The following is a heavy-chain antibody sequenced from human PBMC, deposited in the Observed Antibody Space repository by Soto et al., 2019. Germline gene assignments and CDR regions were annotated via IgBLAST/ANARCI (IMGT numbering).Heavy chain of an antibody. J-gene: IGHJ4*02. CDR2: VYVTGTGT. D-gene: IGHD3-10*01. Sequence: ASVKVSCKASGYHFTTYHLHWVRQAPGQGLEWMGIVYVTGTGTRSAQKFQGRLTMTRDRSTSTVYMELSSLRSEDTAVYYCARPEGYGSGSYYFDSWGQGTLVTVSS. CDR1: GYHFTTYH. V-gene: IGHV1-46*01. CDR3: ARPEGYGSGSYYFDS.